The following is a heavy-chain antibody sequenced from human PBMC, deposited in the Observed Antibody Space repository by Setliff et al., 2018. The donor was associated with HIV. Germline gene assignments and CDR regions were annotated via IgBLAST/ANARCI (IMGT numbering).Heavy chain of an antibody. CDR1: GYTFTKSV. V-gene: IGHV1-3*01. CDR2: INAGNGNT. Sequence: ASVKVSCKASGYTFTKSVIHWVRQAPGQRLEWMGWINAGNGNTKFSQGFQSRITITRDTSASTVFMDLSSLTSEDTAVYYCARDGCDGNRCYLYNWFDPWGQGTLVTVSS. J-gene: IGHJ5*02. D-gene: IGHD2-15*01. CDR3: ARDGCDGNRCYLYNWFDP.